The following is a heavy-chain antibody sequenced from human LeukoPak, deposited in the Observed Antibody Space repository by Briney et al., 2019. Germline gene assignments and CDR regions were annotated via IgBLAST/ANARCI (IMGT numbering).Heavy chain of an antibody. CDR2: IYSGGST. CDR3: ARDDSSGDYFDY. CDR1: GFTISSNY. D-gene: IGHD3-22*01. J-gene: IGHJ4*02. Sequence: GGSLRLSCAASGFTISSNYMSWVRQAPGKGLEWVSVIYSGGSTYYADSVKGRFTISRDNSKNTLYLQMNSLRAEDTAVYYCARDDSSGDYFDYWGQGTLVTVSP. V-gene: IGHV3-66*01.